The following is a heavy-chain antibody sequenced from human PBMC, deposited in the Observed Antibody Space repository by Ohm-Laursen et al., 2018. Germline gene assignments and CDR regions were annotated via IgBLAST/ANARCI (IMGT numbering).Heavy chain of an antibody. CDR2: IYYSGST. D-gene: IGHD3-22*01. CDR1: GAAISSYY. CDR3: AKGSGHDSSGLFDY. Sequence: SDTLSLTCAVSGAAISSYYWNWIRQPPGKGLEYIGYIYYSGSTYYNPSLKSRVTISVDTTKNQFSLKLSSVTAADTAVYYCAKGSGHDSSGLFDYWGQGTLVTVSS. J-gene: IGHJ4*02. V-gene: IGHV4-59*07.